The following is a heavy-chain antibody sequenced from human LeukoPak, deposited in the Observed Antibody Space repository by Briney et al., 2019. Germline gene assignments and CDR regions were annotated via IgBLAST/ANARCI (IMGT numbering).Heavy chain of an antibody. CDR2: VNFGGHMT. V-gene: IGHV3-23*01. CDR3: AKKGDYGDALTYYYYGMDV. D-gene: IGHD4-17*01. CDR1: GFTFSDYS. J-gene: IGHJ6*02. Sequence: GGSLRLSCAASGFTFSDYSMVWVRQAPGRGPEWVSGVNFGGHMTDYAASVRGRFTISRDNFKNMVYLQMNSLRAEDTAVYYCAKKGDYGDALTYYYYGMDVWGQGTTVTVSS.